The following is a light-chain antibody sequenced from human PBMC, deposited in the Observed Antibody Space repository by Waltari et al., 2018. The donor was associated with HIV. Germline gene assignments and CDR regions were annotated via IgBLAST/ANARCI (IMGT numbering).Light chain of an antibody. V-gene: IGKV1-39*01. CDR1: QTIDIY. CDR3: QQSYTAPNS. CDR2: GAS. J-gene: IGKJ2*03. Sequence: DIQMTQSPSSLSASGGDRVNITCRASQTIDIYLNWFQQKPGKAPTLLIAGASTLHSGVPSRFSASGSGTDFTLTISGLQPEDFASYYCQQSYTAPNSFGPGTKVDI.